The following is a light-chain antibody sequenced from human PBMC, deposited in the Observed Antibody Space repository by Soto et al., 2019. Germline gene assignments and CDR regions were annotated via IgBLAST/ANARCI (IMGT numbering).Light chain of an antibody. V-gene: IGLV2-8*01. Sequence: QSVLTQPPSASGSPGQSVTISCTGSSNDIGAYNYVSWYQQHPGKVPKLLIYEVYRRPSGVPDRFSASKSGNTASLTVSGLQAEDAADYYCLSYAGRETGVFGSGTKVTVL. CDR2: EVY. J-gene: IGLJ1*01. CDR1: SNDIGAYNY. CDR3: LSYAGRETGV.